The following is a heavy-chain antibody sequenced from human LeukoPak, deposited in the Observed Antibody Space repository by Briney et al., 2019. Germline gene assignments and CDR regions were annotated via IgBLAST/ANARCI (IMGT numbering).Heavy chain of an antibody. CDR1: GYSFTNYW. V-gene: IGHV5-51*01. J-gene: IGHJ6*02. CDR3: ARSSSWPLWDGMDV. Sequence: GESLKISWKGSGYSFTNYWIAWRRQLPGKVLERVGIIYLGDSDTRYSPSFQGQVTISADKSINTAYLQWSSLKASDSAMYYCARSSSWPLWDGMDVWGQGTTVTVS. CDR2: IYLGDSDT. D-gene: IGHD6-13*01.